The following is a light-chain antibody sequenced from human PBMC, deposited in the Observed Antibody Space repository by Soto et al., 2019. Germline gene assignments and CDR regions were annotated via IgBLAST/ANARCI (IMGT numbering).Light chain of an antibody. Sequence: QSLLTQPASVSGSPGQSITISCTGTSSDVGYYNYVSWFQEHPGKAPKLMIYEVSNRPSGVANRFSGSKSGNTASLTISGLQAEEEADYYCTSYTASSTYVFGTGTKVTVL. V-gene: IGLV2-14*01. J-gene: IGLJ1*01. CDR1: SSDVGYYNY. CDR3: TSYTASSTYV. CDR2: EVS.